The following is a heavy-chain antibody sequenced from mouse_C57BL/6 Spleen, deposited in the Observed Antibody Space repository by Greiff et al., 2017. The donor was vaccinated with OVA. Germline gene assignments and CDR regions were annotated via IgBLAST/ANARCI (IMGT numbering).Heavy chain of an antibody. J-gene: IGHJ1*03. CDR3: ARGTTVVRYFDV. CDR2: INSDGSST. Sequence: EVLLVESEGGLVQPGSSMKLSCTASGFTFSDYYMAWVRQVPEKGLEWVANINSDGSSTYYLDSLESRFIISRDNAKNILYLQLSSLKSEDTATYYGARGTTVVRYFDVWGTGTTVTVSS. D-gene: IGHD1-1*01. V-gene: IGHV5-16*01. CDR1: GFTFSDYY.